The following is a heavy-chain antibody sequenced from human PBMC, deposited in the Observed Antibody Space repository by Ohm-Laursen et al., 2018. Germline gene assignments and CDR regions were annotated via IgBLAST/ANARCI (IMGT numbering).Heavy chain of an antibody. CDR2: VSGSGGTP. CDR3: AKGAGRGGFTYGLDSFDI. D-gene: IGHD5-18*01. CDR1: GFTFNSFA. Sequence: SLRLSCTASGFTFNSFAMMWVRQAPGKGLEWVSAVSGSGGTPRYADSVKGRFTISRDNSKNTLYPQMNSLRGEDTAVYYFAKGAGRGGFTYGLDSFDIWGQGTMVTVSS. J-gene: IGHJ3*02. V-gene: IGHV3-23*01.